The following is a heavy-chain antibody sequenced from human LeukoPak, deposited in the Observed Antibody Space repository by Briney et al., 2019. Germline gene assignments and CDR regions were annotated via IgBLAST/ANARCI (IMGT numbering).Heavy chain of an antibody. CDR2: ISTSDRTT. J-gene: IGHJ4*02. CDR1: GFTFSSYE. V-gene: IGHV3-48*03. Sequence: GGSLRLSCAASGFTFSSYEMNWVRQAPGKGLEWFLYISTSDRTTYYADSVKGRFTISRDNAKNSLYLQMNSLRAEDTAVYYCARESYSSGYYYDYCGQGNLVTVSS. D-gene: IGHD3-22*01. CDR3: ARESYSSGYYYDY.